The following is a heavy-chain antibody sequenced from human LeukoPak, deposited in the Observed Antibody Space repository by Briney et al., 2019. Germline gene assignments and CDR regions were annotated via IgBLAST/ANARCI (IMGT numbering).Heavy chain of an antibody. CDR2: LYTSGST. Sequence: NPSETLSLTCTVSGGSTSSGSYYWSWIRQPAGKGLEWIGHLYTSGSTYYNPSLNSRITISVDTSKNQFSLRLSSVTAADTAVYYCARDGGYRRGYFDYWGQGTLVTVSP. CDR3: ARDGGYRRGYFDY. CDR1: GGSTSSGSYY. D-gene: IGHD6-25*01. V-gene: IGHV4-61*09. J-gene: IGHJ4*02.